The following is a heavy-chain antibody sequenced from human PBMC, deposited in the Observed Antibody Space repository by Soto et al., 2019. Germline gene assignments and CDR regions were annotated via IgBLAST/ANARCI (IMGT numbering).Heavy chain of an antibody. Sequence: GGSLRLSCAASGFTFSSYAMSWVRQAPGKGLEWVSAISGSGGSTYYADSVKGRFTISRDNSKNTLYLQMNSLRAEDTAVYYCAKAPNYGDYAEYFQHWGQGTLVTVSS. CDR1: GFTFSSYA. D-gene: IGHD4-17*01. CDR2: ISGSGGST. CDR3: AKAPNYGDYAEYFQH. V-gene: IGHV3-23*01. J-gene: IGHJ1*01.